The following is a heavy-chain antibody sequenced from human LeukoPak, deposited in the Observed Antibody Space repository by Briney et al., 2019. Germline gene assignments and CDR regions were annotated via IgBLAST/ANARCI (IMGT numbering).Heavy chain of an antibody. V-gene: IGHV3-48*04. J-gene: IGHJ4*02. CDR1: GFSFTNYG. CDR3: ARHLSGVTGYSYGRGIDY. Sequence: PGGSLRLSCAASGFSFTNYGMSWVRQAPGKRLEWVSYISSSGSTIYYADSVKGRFTISRDNAKKSLYLQMKSLRAEDTAVYYCARHLSGVTGYSYGRGIDYWGQGTLVTVSS. CDR2: ISSSGSTI. D-gene: IGHD5-18*01.